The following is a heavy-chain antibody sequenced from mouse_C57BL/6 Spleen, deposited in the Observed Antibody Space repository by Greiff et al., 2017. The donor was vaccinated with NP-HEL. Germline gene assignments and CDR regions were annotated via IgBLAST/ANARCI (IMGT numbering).Heavy chain of an antibody. D-gene: IGHD4-1*01. CDR1: GYTFTSYW. CDR3: ARLGRDARDY. J-gene: IGHJ4*01. Sequence: QVQLQQPGAELVMPGASVKLSCKASGYTFTSYWMHWVKQRPGQGLEWIGEIDPSDSYTNYNQKFKGKSTLTVDKSSSTAYMQLSSLTSEDSAVYYCARLGRDARDYWGQGTSVTVSS. V-gene: IGHV1-69*01. CDR2: IDPSDSYT.